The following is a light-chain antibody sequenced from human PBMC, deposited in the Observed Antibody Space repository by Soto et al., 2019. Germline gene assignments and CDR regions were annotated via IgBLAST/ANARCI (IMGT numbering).Light chain of an antibody. Sequence: DLQMTQSPSSVSASVGDRVTITCRASQGISNWLAWYQQKPGKAPKLLIYGASNLESGVPPRFSGSGSGTDFTLTISSLQPEDFATYYCQQANSFPPGFGGGTKVEIK. V-gene: IGKV1-12*01. CDR2: GAS. CDR1: QGISNW. CDR3: QQANSFPPG. J-gene: IGKJ4*01.